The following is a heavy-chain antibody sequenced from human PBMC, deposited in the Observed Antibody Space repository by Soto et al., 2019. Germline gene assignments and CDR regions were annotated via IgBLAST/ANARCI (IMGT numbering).Heavy chain of an antibody. CDR2: IYHSGST. Sequence: QVQLQESGPGLVKPSGTLSLTCAVSGGSISSSNWWSWVRQPPGKGLEWIGAIYHSGSTNYNPSPKSRVTISVDKSKNQFSLKLSSVTAADTAVYYCARVAFGGPAGGGGRASFDPWGQGTLVTVSS. V-gene: IGHV4-4*02. J-gene: IGHJ5*02. CDR1: GGSISSSNW. D-gene: IGHD3-16*01. CDR3: ARVAFGGPAGGGGRASFDP.